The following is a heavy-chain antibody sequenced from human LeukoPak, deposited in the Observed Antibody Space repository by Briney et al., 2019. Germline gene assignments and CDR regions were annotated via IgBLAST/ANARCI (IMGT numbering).Heavy chain of an antibody. D-gene: IGHD2-15*01. J-gene: IGHJ4*02. CDR3: ARASVENTLRIDDY. Sequence: ASVKVSCKAPGYTFTYYYMHWVRQAPGQGLEWMGWINPYSGDTNYAQKFQGRVTMTRDTSITTAYMDLSRLKSDDTAVYYCARASVENTLRIDDYWGQGTLVTVSS. CDR2: INPYSGDT. CDR1: GYTFTYYY. V-gene: IGHV1-2*02.